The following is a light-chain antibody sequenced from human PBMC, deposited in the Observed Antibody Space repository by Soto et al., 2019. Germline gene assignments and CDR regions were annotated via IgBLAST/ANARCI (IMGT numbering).Light chain of an antibody. J-gene: IGLJ2*01. V-gene: IGLV2-8*01. CDR1: SSDVGGYNY. CDR2: EVS. Sequence: QSALTQPPSASGSPGQSVTISCTGTSSDVGGYNYVSWYQQHPGKAPKLIIYEVSKRPSGVPDRFSGSKSDNTASLTVSGLQAEDEADYYCSSYAGSNNFDVVFGGGTKLTVL. CDR3: SSYAGSNNFDVV.